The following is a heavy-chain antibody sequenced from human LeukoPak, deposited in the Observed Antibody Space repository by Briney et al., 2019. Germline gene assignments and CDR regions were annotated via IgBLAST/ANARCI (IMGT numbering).Heavy chain of an antibody. V-gene: IGHV4-39*01. J-gene: IGHJ6*02. CDR1: GGSISSSSYY. CDR3: ATLPMGIVPDV. D-gene: IGHD2-8*01. Sequence: TSETLSLTCTVSGGSISSSSYYWGWIRQPPGKGLEWIGSIYYSGSTYYNPSLKSRVTISVDTSKNQFSLKLSSVTAADTAVYYCATLPMGIVPDVWGQGTTVTVSS. CDR2: IYYSGST.